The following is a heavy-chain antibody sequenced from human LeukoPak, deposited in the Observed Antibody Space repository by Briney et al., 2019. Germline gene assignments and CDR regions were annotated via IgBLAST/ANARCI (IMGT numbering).Heavy chain of an antibody. D-gene: IGHD1-1*01. Sequence: GGSLRLSSSAAGFTFATFAIHWVRQAPGKGLEYISTISSIGGGTDYADSVKGRFTISRDNSKNTLFLQMSSLRAEDTAVYYCVIWPHWWGQGTLVTVSS. CDR2: ISSIGGGT. J-gene: IGHJ4*02. CDR1: GFTFATFA. CDR3: VIWPHW. V-gene: IGHV3-64D*09.